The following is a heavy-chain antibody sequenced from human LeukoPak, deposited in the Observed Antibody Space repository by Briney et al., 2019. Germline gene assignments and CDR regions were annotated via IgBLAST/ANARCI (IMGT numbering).Heavy chain of an antibody. CDR1: GGSITSGGYF. D-gene: IGHD1-26*01. V-gene: IGHV4-30-2*01. CDR3: ASSGPYYWYFDL. J-gene: IGHJ2*01. CDR2: IYHSGST. Sequence: SETLSLTCTVSGGSITSGGYFWTRIRQHPGKGLEWIGYIYHSGSTYYNPSLKSRVTISVDRSKNQFSLKLSSVTAADTAVYYCASSGPYYWYFDLWGRGTLVTVSS.